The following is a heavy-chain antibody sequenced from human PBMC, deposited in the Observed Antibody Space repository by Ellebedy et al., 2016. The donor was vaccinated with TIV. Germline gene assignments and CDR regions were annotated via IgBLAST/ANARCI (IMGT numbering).Heavy chain of an antibody. D-gene: IGHD1-1*01. CDR2: IIPIFGTA. CDR3: ASNLQLGLYYYYYYGMDV. J-gene: IGHJ6*02. V-gene: IGHV1-69*13. CDR1: GGTFSSYA. Sequence: SVKVSCXASGGTFSSYAISWVRQAPGQGLEWMGGIIPIFGTANYAQKFQGRVTITADESTSTAYMELSSLRSEDTAVYYCASNLQLGLYYYYYYGMDVWGQGTTVTVSS.